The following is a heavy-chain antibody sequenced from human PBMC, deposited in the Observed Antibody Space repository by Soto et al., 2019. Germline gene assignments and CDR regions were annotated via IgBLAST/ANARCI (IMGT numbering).Heavy chain of an antibody. CDR1: GGSISSGGYY. Sequence: SETLSLTCTVSGGSISSGGYYWGWIRQHPGKGLEWIGYIYYSGSTYYNPSLKSRVTISVDTSKNQFSLKLSSVTAADTAVYYCAREVRDCSGGSCSHYYYGMDVWGQGTTVTVSS. CDR2: IYYSGST. V-gene: IGHV4-31*03. J-gene: IGHJ6*02. CDR3: AREVRDCSGGSCSHYYYGMDV. D-gene: IGHD2-15*01.